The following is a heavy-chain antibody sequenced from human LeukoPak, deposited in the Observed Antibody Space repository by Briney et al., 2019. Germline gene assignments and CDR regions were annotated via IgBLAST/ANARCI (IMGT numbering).Heavy chain of an antibody. J-gene: IGHJ3*02. D-gene: IGHD6-13*01. CDR2: IGAYNGNT. CDR3: ARGRYSSSWMSIDAFDI. V-gene: IGHV1-18*01. Sequence: GASVKVSCKASGYTYTSYGISWVRQAPGQGLEWMGWIGAYNGNTNYAQKLQGRVTMTTDTSTSTAYMELRSLRSDDTAVYYCARGRYSSSWMSIDAFDIWGQGTMVTVSS. CDR1: GYTYTSYG.